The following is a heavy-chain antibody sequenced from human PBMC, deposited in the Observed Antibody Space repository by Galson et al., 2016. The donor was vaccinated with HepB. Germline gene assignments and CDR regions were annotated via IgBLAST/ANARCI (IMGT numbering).Heavy chain of an antibody. CDR3: ARDDSGGWYGFHYGMDV. CDR2: IYYSGRT. V-gene: IGHV4-59*01. Sequence: ETLSLTCTVSGASISGYYLSWIRQPPGKGLEWIGYIYYSGRTNYNPSLKSRVTISVDTSKDQFSLKLSSVTAADTAVYYCARDDSGGWYGFHYGMDVWGRGTMVTVSS. J-gene: IGHJ6*02. CDR1: GASISGYY. D-gene: IGHD6-19*01.